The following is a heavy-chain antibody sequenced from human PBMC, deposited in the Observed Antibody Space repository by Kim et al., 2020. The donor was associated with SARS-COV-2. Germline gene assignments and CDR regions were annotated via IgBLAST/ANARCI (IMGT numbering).Heavy chain of an antibody. J-gene: IGHJ6*02. CDR1: GGTFSSYA. V-gene: IGHV1-69*13. Sequence: SVKVSCKASGGTFSSYAISWVRQAPGQGLEWMGGIIPIFGTANYAQKFQGRVTITADESTSTAYMELSSLRSEDTAVYYCARGTVVTKWGYYYYGMDVWGQGTTVTVSS. D-gene: IGHD2-15*01. CDR2: IIPIFGTA. CDR3: ARGTVVTKWGYYYYGMDV.